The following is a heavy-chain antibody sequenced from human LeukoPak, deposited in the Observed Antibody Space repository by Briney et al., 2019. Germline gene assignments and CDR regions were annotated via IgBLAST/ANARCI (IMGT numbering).Heavy chain of an antibody. CDR2: ISMTGGST. J-gene: IGHJ4*02. CDR3: ARDPRIQGYPYGTVLDY. V-gene: IGHV3-23*01. Sequence: PGGSLRLSCVASGFTFTNYGMSWVRQAPGTGLEWLSGISMTGGSTYYPDSVKGRFTISRDNSKNTLYLQMNSLRAEDSAVYYCARDPRIQGYPYGTVLDYWGQGTLVTVSA. D-gene: IGHD3-10*01. CDR1: GFTFTNYG.